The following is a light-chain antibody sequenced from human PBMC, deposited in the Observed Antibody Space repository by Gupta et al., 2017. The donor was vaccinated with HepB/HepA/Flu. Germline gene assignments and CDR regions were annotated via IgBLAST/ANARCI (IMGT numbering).Light chain of an antibody. CDR1: KHVLYYNKKDF. Sequence: DIMVTQHPDSLAVSPREKTAINCKSSKHVLYYNKKDFLDWHQQKPGPPPKFLISWASTPEAGVPDLFSGSASGTDFTLTISSLQAEDGPIYYCQQCYDTPITFGQGTRLEIK. CDR2: WAS. J-gene: IGKJ5*01. V-gene: IGKV4-1*01. CDR3: QQCYDTPIT.